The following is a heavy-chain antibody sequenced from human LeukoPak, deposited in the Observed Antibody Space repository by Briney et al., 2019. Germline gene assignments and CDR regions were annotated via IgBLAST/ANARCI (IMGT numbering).Heavy chain of an antibody. Sequence: PSETLSLTCTVSGGSINSRSYYWGWIRQPPGKGLEWIGSIYYSGSTYHNPSLKSRVTISVDTSKNQLSLKLSSVTAADTAVYYCASPRGIFRYWGQGTLVTVSS. CDR2: IYYSGST. V-gene: IGHV4-39*01. CDR1: GGSINSRSYY. D-gene: IGHD2-15*01. CDR3: ASPRGIFRY. J-gene: IGHJ4*02.